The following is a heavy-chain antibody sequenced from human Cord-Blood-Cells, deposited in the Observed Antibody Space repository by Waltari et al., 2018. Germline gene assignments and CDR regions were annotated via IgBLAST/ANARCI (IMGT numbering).Heavy chain of an antibody. CDR1: GRTFSSYA. J-gene: IGHJ5*02. Sequence: QVQLVQSGAEVKKPGSSVKVSCKASGRTFSSYAISWVRQAPGQRRDWMGGIIPIFGTANYAQKFQGRVTITADESTSTAYMELSSLRSEDTAVYYCARDLYSNGDFWSGYYPNWFDPWGQGTLVTVSS. V-gene: IGHV1-69*01. D-gene: IGHD3-3*01. CDR3: ARDLYSNGDFWSGYYPNWFDP. CDR2: IIPIFGTA.